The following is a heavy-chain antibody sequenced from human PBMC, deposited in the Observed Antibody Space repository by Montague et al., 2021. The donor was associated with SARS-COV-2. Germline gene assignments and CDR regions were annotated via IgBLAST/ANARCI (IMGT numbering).Heavy chain of an antibody. CDR3: ASPKEGSGYYRPFDY. V-gene: IGHV4-4*02. J-gene: IGHJ4*02. CDR2: FYHTGNT. Sequence: SETLSLTCGVSGASVTSTNWWSWVRQPTGKGLEWFGEFYHTGNTNYSPSLKNRVPISLDKSKNQLSLRLNSVTAADTAVYYCASPKEGSGYYRPFDYWGQGILVTVSS. CDR1: GASVTSTNW. D-gene: IGHD3-22*01.